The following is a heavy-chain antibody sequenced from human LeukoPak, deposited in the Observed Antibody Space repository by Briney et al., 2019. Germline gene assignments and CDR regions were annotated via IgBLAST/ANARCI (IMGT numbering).Heavy chain of an antibody. Sequence: PGGSLRPSCAASGFTFSNYWMNWVRQAPGKGLEWVANIKEDGSVKYYVDSVKGRFTVSRDNAKNSLYLQMNSLRVEDTAVYYCASRPGWGQGTLVTVSS. CDR3: ASRPG. CDR2: IKEDGSVK. V-gene: IGHV3-7*01. CDR1: GFTFSNYW. J-gene: IGHJ4*02.